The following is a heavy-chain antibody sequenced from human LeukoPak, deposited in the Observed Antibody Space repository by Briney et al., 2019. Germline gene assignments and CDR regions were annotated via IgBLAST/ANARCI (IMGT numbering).Heavy chain of an antibody. CDR1: RFTFSNYW. CDR3: ARGVMCDY. CDR2: IKEDGSEK. Sequence: PGGSLRLSCAASRFTFSNYWSSWVRQAPGKGLELVANIKEDGSEKRYVDSVKGRFTISRDNAKNSLYLQMNSLRAEDTAVYYCARGVMCDYWGQGILVTVSS. D-gene: IGHD2-21*01. V-gene: IGHV3-7*04. J-gene: IGHJ4*02.